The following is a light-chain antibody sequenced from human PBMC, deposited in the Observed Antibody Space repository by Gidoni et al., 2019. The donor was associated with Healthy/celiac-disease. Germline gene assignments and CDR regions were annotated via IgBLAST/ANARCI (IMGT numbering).Light chain of an antibody. Sequence: DIQMTQSPSTLSASVGDRVTITCRASQSISSWLAWYQQKPGKPPKLLIYDASSLESGVPSRFSGSGSGTELTLTISSLQPDDFATYYCQQYNSYWTFGQGTKVEIK. CDR1: QSISSW. J-gene: IGKJ1*01. CDR2: DAS. V-gene: IGKV1-5*01. CDR3: QQYNSYWT.